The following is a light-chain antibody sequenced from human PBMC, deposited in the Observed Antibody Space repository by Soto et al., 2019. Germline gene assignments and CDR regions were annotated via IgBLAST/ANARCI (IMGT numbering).Light chain of an antibody. CDR1: QRVSSY. J-gene: IGKJ5*01. CDR3: KQRSNWPRIT. CDR2: DAS. V-gene: IGKV3-11*01. Sequence: EIVLTQSPATLSLSPGERATLSCRASQRVSSYLAWYQQKPGQAPRLLIYDASNRATGIPARFSGSGSGTDFTLTISSLEPEEFAVYYCKQRSNWPRITFGQGTRLEIK.